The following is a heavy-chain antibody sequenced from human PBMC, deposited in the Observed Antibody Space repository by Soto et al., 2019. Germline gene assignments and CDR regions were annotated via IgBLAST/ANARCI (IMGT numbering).Heavy chain of an antibody. CDR3: ARGTYITIFGVVPNWFDP. J-gene: IGHJ5*02. CDR2: INAGNGNT. CDR1: GYTFTSYA. D-gene: IGHD3-3*01. V-gene: IGHV1-3*01. Sequence: ASGKVSCKASGYTFTSYAMHWVRQAPGQRLEWMGWINAGNGNTKYSQKFQGRVTITRDTSASTAYMELSSLRSEDTAVYYCARGTYITIFGVVPNWFDPWGQGTLVTVSS.